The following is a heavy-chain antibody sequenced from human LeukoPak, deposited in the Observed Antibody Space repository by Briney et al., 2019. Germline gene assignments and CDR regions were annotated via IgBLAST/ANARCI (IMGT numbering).Heavy chain of an antibody. J-gene: IGHJ4*02. CDR3: ARNYSYSSSYPGPSLDY. CDR2: ISSSSSTI. V-gene: IGHV3-48*01. D-gene: IGHD6-13*01. Sequence: PGGSLRLSCAASGFTFSSYSMNWVRQAPGKGLEWVSYISSSSSTIYYADSVKGRFTISRDNARNSLYLQMNSLRAGDTAVYYCARNYSYSSSYPGPSLDYGGQGPLVTVSS. CDR1: GFTFSSYS.